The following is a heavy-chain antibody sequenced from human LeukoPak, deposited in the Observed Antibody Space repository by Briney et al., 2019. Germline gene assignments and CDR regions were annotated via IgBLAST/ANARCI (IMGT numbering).Heavy chain of an antibody. J-gene: IGHJ4*02. Sequence: GGSLRLSCAVSGFTFSSYAMSWVRQAPGKGLEWVSAISGSGGSTYYADSVKGRFTISRDNSKNTLHLQMNSLRAEDTAVYYCAKVGLLWFGELSYWGQGTLVTVSS. V-gene: IGHV3-23*01. CDR1: GFTFSSYA. CDR3: AKVGLLWFGELSY. CDR2: ISGSGGST. D-gene: IGHD3-10*01.